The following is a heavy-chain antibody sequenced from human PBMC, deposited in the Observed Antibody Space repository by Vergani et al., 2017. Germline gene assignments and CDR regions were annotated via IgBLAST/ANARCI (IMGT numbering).Heavy chain of an antibody. CDR2: INTNTGNP. D-gene: IGHD1-7*01. J-gene: IGHJ3*02. Sequence: QVHLVQSGAEVKKPGASVKVSCKASGYTFTSYGISWVRQAPGQGLEWMGWINTNTGNPTYAQGFTGRFVFSLDTSVSTAYLQISSLKAEDTAVYYCARANWNYLLFDAFDIWGQGTMVTVSS. V-gene: IGHV7-4-1*02. CDR3: ARANWNYLLFDAFDI. CDR1: GYTFTSYG.